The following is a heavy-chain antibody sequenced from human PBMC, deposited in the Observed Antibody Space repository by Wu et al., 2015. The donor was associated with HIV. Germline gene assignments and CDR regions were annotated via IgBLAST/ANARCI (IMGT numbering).Heavy chain of an antibody. CDR2: INPISRGT. Sequence: QVQLVQSGAEVKKPGASVSVSCKAFGYTFSNYYMHWVRQAPGQGLEWMGMINPISRGTVYAQKFQGRVTMTGDTSTTTVYMEMSSLRSEDTGMYYCARTTLYDRTGSYYGFDYWGQGTLVTVSS. J-gene: IGHJ4*02. CDR1: GYTFSNYY. CDR3: ARTTLYDRTGSYYGFDY. D-gene: IGHD3-22*01. V-gene: IGHV1-46*01.